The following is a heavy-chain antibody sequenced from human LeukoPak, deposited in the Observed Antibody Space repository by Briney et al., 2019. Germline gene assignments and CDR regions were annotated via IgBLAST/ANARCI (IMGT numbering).Heavy chain of an antibody. D-gene: IGHD2-15*01. J-gene: IGHJ4*02. V-gene: IGHV4-4*02. CDR2: IYHSGST. Sequence: SETLSLTCAVSGGSISSSNWWSWVRQPPRQGLGWIGEIYHSGSTNYNPSLKSRVTISVDKSKNQFSLKLSSVTAADTAVYYCARDDRICSGGRCYSGGVDYWGQGTLVIV. CDR3: ARDDRICSGGRCYSGGVDY. CDR1: GGSISSSNW.